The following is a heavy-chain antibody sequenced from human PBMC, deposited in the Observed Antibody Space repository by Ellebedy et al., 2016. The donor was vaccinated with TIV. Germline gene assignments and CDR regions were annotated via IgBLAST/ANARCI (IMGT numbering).Heavy chain of an antibody. V-gene: IGHV3-53*01. Sequence: GGSLRLXXAASGFTFSSYSMNWVRQAPRKGLEWVSVIYSGGSTYYADSVKGRFTISRDNSKNTLYLQMNSLRAEDTAVYYCAKDKVRGDYPTTSFDYWGQGTLVTVSS. J-gene: IGHJ4*02. CDR2: IYSGGST. D-gene: IGHD3-10*01. CDR1: GFTFSSYS. CDR3: AKDKVRGDYPTTSFDY.